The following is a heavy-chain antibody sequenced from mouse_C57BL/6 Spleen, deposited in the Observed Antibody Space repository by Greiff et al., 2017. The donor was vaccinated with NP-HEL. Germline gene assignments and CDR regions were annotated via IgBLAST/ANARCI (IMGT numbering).Heavy chain of an antibody. CDR2: ILPGSGST. D-gene: IGHD2-5*01. CDR3: ARGVLHYSSAWFAY. CDR1: GYTFTGYW. V-gene: IGHV1-9*01. J-gene: IGHJ3*01. Sequence: VQLQQSGAELMKPGASVKLSCKATGYTFTGYWIEWVKQRPGHGLEWIGEILPGSGSTNSNEKFKGKSTFTADTSSNTAYMQLSSLTTEDSAIYYCARGVLHYSSAWFAYWGQGTLVTVSA.